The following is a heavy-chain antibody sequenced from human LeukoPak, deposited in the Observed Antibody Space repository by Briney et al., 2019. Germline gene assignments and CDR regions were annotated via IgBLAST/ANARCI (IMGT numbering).Heavy chain of an antibody. CDR1: GVTFSTSY. CDR2: ISSSSSYI. D-gene: IGHD3-10*01. J-gene: IGHJ5*02. CDR3: AKDEFHQSFFDN. V-gene: IGHV3-21*01. Sequence: GGSLRLACAASGVTFSTSYMNWVRQAPGKGLEWVSSISSSSSYIYYADSVKGRFTISRDNSKNTLYLQMKSLRPEDTGVYYCAKDEFHQSFFDNWGQGTLVTVSS.